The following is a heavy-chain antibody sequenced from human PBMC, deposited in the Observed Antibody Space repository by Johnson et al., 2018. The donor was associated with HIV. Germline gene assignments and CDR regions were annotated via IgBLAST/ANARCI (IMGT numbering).Heavy chain of an antibody. CDR2: IKQDGSEK. D-gene: IGHD3-10*01. CDR1: GFTFSSYW. Sequence: VQLVESGGGVVQPGRSLRLSCAASGFTFSSYWMSWVRQAPGKGLEWVANIKQDGSEKYYVDSARGRFTISRDNSKNTLYLQMNSLRVADTAVYYCARWVMVRGREGFDVWGQGTMVTVSS. J-gene: IGHJ3*01. V-gene: IGHV3-7*05. CDR3: ARWVMVRGREGFDV.